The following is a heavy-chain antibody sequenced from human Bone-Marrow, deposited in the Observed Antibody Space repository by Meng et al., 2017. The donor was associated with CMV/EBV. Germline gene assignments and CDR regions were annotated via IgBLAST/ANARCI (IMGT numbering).Heavy chain of an antibody. D-gene: IGHD6-13*01. V-gene: IGHV3-73*01. J-gene: IGHJ4*02. CDR2: ITSKANSYAT. CDR1: GFTFSGSA. CDR3: TRLSVVGIAAAGTSVY. Sequence: GESLKISCAASGFTFSGSAMHWVRQASGKGLEWVGHITSKANSYATLYAASVKGRFTISRDDSKNTAYLQMNSLKTEDTAVYYCTRLSVVGIAAAGTSVYWGQGTLVTVSS.